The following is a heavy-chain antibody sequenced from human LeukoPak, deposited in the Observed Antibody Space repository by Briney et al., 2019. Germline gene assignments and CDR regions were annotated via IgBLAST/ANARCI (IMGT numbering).Heavy chain of an antibody. J-gene: IGHJ4*02. V-gene: IGHV4-39*07. CDR2: IYYSGST. Sequence: SETLSLTCTVSGGSISSSSYYWGWIRQPPGKGLEWIGSIYYSGSTYYNPSLKSRVTISVDTSKNQFSLKLSSVTAADTVVYYCARGLRISDYWGQGTLVTDSS. CDR3: ARGLRISDY. CDR1: GGSISSSSYY. D-gene: IGHD5-12*01.